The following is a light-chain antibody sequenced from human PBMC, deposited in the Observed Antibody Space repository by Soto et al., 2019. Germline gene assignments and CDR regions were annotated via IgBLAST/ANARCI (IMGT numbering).Light chain of an antibody. CDR1: QSVGTY. J-gene: IGKJ4*01. CDR3: QQYSVWPLVT. V-gene: IGKV3-15*01. Sequence: EIVMTQSPATLSVSPGERATLSCRASQSVGTYLAWYQQKPGQTPRLLIFGASTRATGIPARFSGSGPGSEFTLTISSLQSEDFAVYSCQQYSVWPLVTFGGGTKVEIK. CDR2: GAS.